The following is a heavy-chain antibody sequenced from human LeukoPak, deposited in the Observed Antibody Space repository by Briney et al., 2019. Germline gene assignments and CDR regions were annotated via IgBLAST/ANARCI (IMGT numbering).Heavy chain of an antibody. CDR2: IYGGGST. CDR1: GFTVSSIH. D-gene: IGHD3-22*01. Sequence: PGGSLRLSCAASGFTVSSIHMSWVRQAPGKGLEWVSVIYGGGSTYYADSVKGRFTISRDNSKNTLYLQMSGLRAEDTAVYYCARGSGYYLGNYWGQGTLVTVFS. J-gene: IGHJ4*02. CDR3: ARGSGYYLGNY. V-gene: IGHV3-53*01.